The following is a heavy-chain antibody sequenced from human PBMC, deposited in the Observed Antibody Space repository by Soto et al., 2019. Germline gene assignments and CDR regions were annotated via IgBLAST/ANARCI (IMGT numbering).Heavy chain of an antibody. D-gene: IGHD5-12*01. V-gene: IGHV3-30*04. CDR3: ARDSRTDGYKYDYFAY. J-gene: IGHJ4*02. Sequence: QVQLVESGGGVVQPGRSLRLSCTASGFSFSNYAIHWVRQAPGKGLEWVALISYDGRDENYADSVKGRFTISRDNSKNTLYLQMNSLRAEDTGMFYCARDSRTDGYKYDYFAYWGQGTLVTVSS. CDR2: ISYDGRDE. CDR1: GFSFSNYA.